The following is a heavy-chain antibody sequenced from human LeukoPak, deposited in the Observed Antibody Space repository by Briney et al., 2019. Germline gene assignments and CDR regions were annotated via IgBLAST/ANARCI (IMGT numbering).Heavy chain of an antibody. J-gene: IGHJ4*02. Sequence: PGRSLRLSCAASGLTFSSYGMHWVRQAPGKGLEWVAVISYDGSNKYYADSVKGRFTISRDNSKNTLYLQMNSLRAEDTAVYYCAKGEGYWGQGTLVTVSS. CDR3: AKGEGY. V-gene: IGHV3-30*18. CDR1: GLTFSSYG. CDR2: ISYDGSNK.